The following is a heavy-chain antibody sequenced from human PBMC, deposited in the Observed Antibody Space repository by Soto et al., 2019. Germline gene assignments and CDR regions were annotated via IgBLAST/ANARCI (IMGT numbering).Heavy chain of an antibody. CDR2: ISGSGLNK. CDR3: AKNQGVELVPLATVDWFDP. D-gene: IGHD1-26*01. V-gene: IGHV3-23*01. J-gene: IGHJ5*02. Sequence: GGSLRLSCAASGFTFENFGMSWVRQAPGKGLEWISSISGSGLNKYYADSVKGRFTISRDNSKNTVYLELSNLRAEDTAVYHCAKNQGVELVPLATVDWFDPWGQGSVVTVYS. CDR1: GFTFENFG.